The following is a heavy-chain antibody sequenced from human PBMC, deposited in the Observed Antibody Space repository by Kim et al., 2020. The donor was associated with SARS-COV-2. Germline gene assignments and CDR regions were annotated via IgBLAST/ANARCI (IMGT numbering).Heavy chain of an antibody. Sequence: GGSLRLSCAASGFTFSSYSMNWVRQAPGKGLEWVSYISSSSSTIYYADSVKGRFTISRDNAKNSLYLQMNSLRDEDTAVYYCARPTGTTVTSRYYYYYYGMDVWGQGTTVTVSS. J-gene: IGHJ6*02. D-gene: IGHD4-4*01. CDR2: ISSSSSTI. CDR1: GFTFSSYS. V-gene: IGHV3-48*02. CDR3: ARPTGTTVTSRYYYYYYGMDV.